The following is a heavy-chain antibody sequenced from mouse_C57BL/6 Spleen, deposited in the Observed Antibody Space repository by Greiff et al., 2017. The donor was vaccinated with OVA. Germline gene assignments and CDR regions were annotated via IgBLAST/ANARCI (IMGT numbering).Heavy chain of an antibody. V-gene: IGHV1-72*01. D-gene: IGHD1-1*01. CDR1: GYTFTSYW. Sequence: QVQLKQPGAELVKPGASVKLSCKASGYTFTSYWMHWVKQRPGRGLEWIGRIDPNSGGTKYNEKFKSKATLTVDKPSSTAYMQLSSLTSEDSAVYYCARSYYYGHFDYWGQGTTLTVSS. CDR2: IDPNSGGT. J-gene: IGHJ2*01. CDR3: ARSYYYGHFDY.